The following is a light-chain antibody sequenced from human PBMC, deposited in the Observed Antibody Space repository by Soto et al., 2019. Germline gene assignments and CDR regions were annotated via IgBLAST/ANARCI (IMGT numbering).Light chain of an antibody. CDR3: QQLNYYPLT. Sequence: DIQLTQSPSFLSASVGARVPIACRASQGISNFLAWYQQKAGKAPKLLIYAASTLQSGVPSRFSGSGSGTEFTLTITSVQPEDFATYYCQQLNYYPLTFGGGTKVDIK. CDR1: QGISNF. CDR2: AAS. J-gene: IGKJ4*01. V-gene: IGKV1-9*01.